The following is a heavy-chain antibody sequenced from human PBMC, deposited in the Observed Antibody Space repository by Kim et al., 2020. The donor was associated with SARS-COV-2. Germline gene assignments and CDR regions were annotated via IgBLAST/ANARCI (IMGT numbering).Heavy chain of an antibody. CDR2: GGTT. V-gene: IGHV3-15*01. Sequence: GGTTDYAAPVKGSITISRDDSKNTLYLQMSSLKTEDTAIYYCTTARGGHYWGQGTLVIVSS. J-gene: IGHJ4*02. CDR3: TTARGGHY. D-gene: IGHD3-16*01.